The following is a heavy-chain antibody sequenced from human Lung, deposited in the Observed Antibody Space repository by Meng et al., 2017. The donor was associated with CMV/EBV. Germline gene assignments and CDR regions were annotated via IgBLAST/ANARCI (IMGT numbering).Heavy chain of an antibody. Sequence: SXXVSXXASGYTFTSYYMHWVRQAPGQGLEWMGIINPSGGSTSYAQKFQGRVTMTRDTSTSTVYMELSSLRSEDTAVYYCARDLAAAGTGSGWDYYYYGMDVWXQGTXVTVSS. D-gene: IGHD6-13*01. J-gene: IGHJ6*02. CDR3: ARDLAAAGTGSGWDYYYYGMDV. V-gene: IGHV1-46*01. CDR2: INPSGGST. CDR1: GYTFTSYY.